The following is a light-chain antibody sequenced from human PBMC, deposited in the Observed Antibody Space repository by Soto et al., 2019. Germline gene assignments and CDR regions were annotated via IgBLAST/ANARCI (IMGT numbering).Light chain of an antibody. V-gene: IGKV3-20*01. CDR1: QSVSSSF. CDR2: GAS. CDR3: QHYGNSTPEYT. J-gene: IGKJ3*01. Sequence: EIVLTQSPGTLSLSPGERATLSCRASQSVSSSFLAWYQQRPGQAPRLLIFGASYRATGIPDRFSGSGSGTDFTLTISRLEPEDFAVYYCQHYGNSTPEYTFGPGTNVD.